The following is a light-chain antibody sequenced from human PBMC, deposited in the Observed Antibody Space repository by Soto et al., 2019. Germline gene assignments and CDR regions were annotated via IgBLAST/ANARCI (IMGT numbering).Light chain of an antibody. CDR3: CSYAGSYTLWV. CDR2: GNI. CDR1: SSNIGAGYD. J-gene: IGLJ3*02. Sequence: QSVLTQPPSVSGAPGQRVTISCTGSSSNIGAGYDVHWYQQRPGTAPKLLIFGNINRPSGVPDRFSGSKSGTSASLTITGLQAEDEADYYCCSYAGSYTLWVFGGGTKLTVL. V-gene: IGLV1-40*01.